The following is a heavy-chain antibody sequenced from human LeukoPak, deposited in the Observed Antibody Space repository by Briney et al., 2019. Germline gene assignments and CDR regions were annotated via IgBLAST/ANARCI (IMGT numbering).Heavy chain of an antibody. CDR3: ARGGAVWGLVRGNLLDY. V-gene: IGHV4-39*07. Sequence: PSETLSLTCTVSGGSISSGTHYWGGIRQPPGKGLEWIGSIYYSGSTYYNPSLKSRVTISVDTSKNQFSLKLSSVTAADTAVYYCARGGAVWGLVRGNLLDYWGQGTLVTVSS. D-gene: IGHD3-10*01. CDR1: GGSISSGTHY. CDR2: IYYSGST. J-gene: IGHJ4*02.